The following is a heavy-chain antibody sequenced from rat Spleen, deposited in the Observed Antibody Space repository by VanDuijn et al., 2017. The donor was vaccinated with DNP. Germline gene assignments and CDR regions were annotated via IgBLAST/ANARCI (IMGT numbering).Heavy chain of an antibody. CDR1: GFTFTNYY. CDR3: ARLNWEIDY. D-gene: IGHD5-1*01. Sequence: EVQLVESGGGLVQPGRSMKLPCAASGFTFTNYYMAWVRQAPTKGLEWVASISTGGGNAYYRDSVKGRFTISRDNAKSTLFLRMDSLRSEDTATYYCARLNWEIDYWGQGVMVTVSS. V-gene: IGHV5-25*01. J-gene: IGHJ2*01. CDR2: ISTGGGNA.